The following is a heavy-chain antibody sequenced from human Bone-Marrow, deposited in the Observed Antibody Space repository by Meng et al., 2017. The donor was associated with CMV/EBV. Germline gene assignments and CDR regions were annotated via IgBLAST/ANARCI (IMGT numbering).Heavy chain of an antibody. V-gene: IGHV3-48*04. D-gene: IGHD1-26*01. CDR1: RFTFSTYS. J-gene: IGHJ4*02. CDR3: ASIPIVGATIDY. CDR2: ISSSSSTM. Sequence: GGSLRLSCAASRFTFSTYSMKWVRQAPGKGLEWVSYISSSSSTMYYADSVKGRFTISRDNAKNSLYLQMNSLRAEDTAVYYCASIPIVGATIDYWGQGTLVTVSS.